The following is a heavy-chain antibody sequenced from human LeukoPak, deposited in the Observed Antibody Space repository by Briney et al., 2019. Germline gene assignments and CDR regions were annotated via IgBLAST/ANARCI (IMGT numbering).Heavy chain of an antibody. Sequence: SVKVSCKASGYTFTGYYMHWVRQAPGQGLEWMGRIIPIFGTANYAQKFQGRVTITTDESTSTAYMELSSLRSEDTAVYYCARGDYDFWSGLMFDPWGQGTLVTVSS. V-gene: IGHV1-69*05. J-gene: IGHJ5*02. CDR2: IIPIFGTA. CDR1: GYTFTGYY. D-gene: IGHD3-3*01. CDR3: ARGDYDFWSGLMFDP.